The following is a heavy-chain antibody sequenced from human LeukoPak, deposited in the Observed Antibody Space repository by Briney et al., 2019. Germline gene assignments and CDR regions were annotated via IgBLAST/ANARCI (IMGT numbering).Heavy chain of an antibody. D-gene: IGHD2-15*01. CDR1: GGSISSYY. CDR3: ARSGCSGGSCYSGYFQH. V-gene: IGHV4-59*01. Sequence: PSETLSLTCTVSGGSISSYYWSWIRQPPGKGLEWIGYIYYSGSTNYNPSLKSRVTISVDTSKNQFSLKLSSVTAADTAVYYCARSGCSGGSCYSGYFQHWGQGTLVTVSS. CDR2: IYYSGST. J-gene: IGHJ1*01.